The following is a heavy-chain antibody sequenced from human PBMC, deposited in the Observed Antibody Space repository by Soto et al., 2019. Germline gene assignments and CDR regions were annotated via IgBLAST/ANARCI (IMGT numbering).Heavy chain of an antibody. V-gene: IGHV3-21*02. Sequence: EVLLVESGGGLVQPGGSLRLSCTVSGFTFSSYTINWVRQAPGKGLEWVSSISSSSSYIYYADSVKGRFTISRDNAKNSLFLQMNSLRAEDTAVYYCARTNLRHCSGGYCRPYWYFDLWGRGTLVTVSS. CDR3: ARTNLRHCSGGYCRPYWYFDL. CDR1: GFTFSSYT. CDR2: ISSSSSYI. D-gene: IGHD2-15*01. J-gene: IGHJ2*01.